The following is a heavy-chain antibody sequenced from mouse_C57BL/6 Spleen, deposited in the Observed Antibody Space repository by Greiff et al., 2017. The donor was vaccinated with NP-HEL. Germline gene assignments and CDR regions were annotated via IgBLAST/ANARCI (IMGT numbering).Heavy chain of an antibody. Sequence: VQLQQPGAELVKPGASVKMSCKASGYTFPSYWLTWVKQRPGQGLEWIGDIYPGSGSTNYNEKFKSKATLTVYTSSSTAYMQLSSLTSEDSAVYYCARSFPGDYWGQGTTLTVSS. CDR1: GYTFPSYW. CDR2: IYPGSGST. J-gene: IGHJ2*01. V-gene: IGHV1-55*01. CDR3: ARSFPGDY.